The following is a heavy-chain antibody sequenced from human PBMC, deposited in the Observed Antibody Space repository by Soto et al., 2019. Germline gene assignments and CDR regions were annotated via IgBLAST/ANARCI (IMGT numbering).Heavy chain of an antibody. CDR2: ISYDGSNK. J-gene: IGHJ4*02. CDR1: GFTFSSYG. CDR3: AKDNDSSGWYY. V-gene: IGHV3-30*18. D-gene: IGHD6-19*01. Sequence: GGSLRLSCAASGFTFSSYGMHWVRQAPGKGLEWVAVISYDGSNKYYADSVKGRFTISRDNSKNTLYLQMNSLRAEDTAVYYCAKDNDSSGWYYWGQGTLVTVSS.